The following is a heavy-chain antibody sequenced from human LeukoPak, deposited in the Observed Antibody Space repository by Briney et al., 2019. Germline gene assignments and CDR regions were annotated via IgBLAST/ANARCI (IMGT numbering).Heavy chain of an antibody. CDR1: GFTFVRYA. Sequence: GGSLRLSCAASGFTFVRYAMNWVRQAPGKGLEWVSYISSSSFKIGYADSVKGRFTISRDNSKNSLYLQMDSLRVEDTAVYYCVRDPSYGSSWYYYMDVWGKGTTVTVSS. D-gene: IGHD6-13*01. CDR2: ISSSSFKI. CDR3: VRDPSYGSSWYYYMDV. J-gene: IGHJ6*03. V-gene: IGHV3-48*04.